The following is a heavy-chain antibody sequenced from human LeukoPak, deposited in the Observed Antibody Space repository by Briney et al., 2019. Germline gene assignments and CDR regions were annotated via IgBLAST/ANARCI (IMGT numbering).Heavy chain of an antibody. CDR2: ISYDASNK. D-gene: IGHD3-22*01. CDR1: GFTFSSYG. V-gene: IGHV3-30*03. CDR3: AAISSGYYIYYFDY. J-gene: IGHJ4*02. Sequence: GGSLRLSCAASGFTFSSYGMHWVRQAPGKGLEWVAVISYDASNKYYADSVKGRFTISRDNSKNTLYLQMNSLRAEDTAVYYCAAISSGYYIYYFDYWGQGTLVTVSS.